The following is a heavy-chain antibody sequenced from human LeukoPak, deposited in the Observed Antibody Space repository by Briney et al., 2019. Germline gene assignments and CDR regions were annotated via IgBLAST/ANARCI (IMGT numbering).Heavy chain of an antibody. CDR1: HVSISTYY. V-gene: IGHV4-59*01. J-gene: IGHJ5*02. Sequence: PSETLSLTCTVSHVSISTYYWSWIRQPPGKGLEWMGYIHYTGSTNYNPSLKSRVTISVDTSKRQVYLTLRSVTAADTAVHYCARDIYGSGHGWFDTWGQGRLVAVSS. CDR2: IHYTGST. D-gene: IGHD3-10*01. CDR3: ARDIYGSGHGWFDT.